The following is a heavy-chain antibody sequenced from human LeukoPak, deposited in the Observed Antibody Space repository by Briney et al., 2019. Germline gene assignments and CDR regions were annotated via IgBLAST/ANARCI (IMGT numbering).Heavy chain of an antibody. J-gene: IGHJ4*02. CDR1: GFTLSQYW. CDR3: ARGSSGPAESYFDY. D-gene: IGHD6-25*01. Sequence: PGGSPRLSCALSGFTLSQYWMSWVRQAPGKGLEWVADTKQDGSEIHYVDSVKGRFTISRDNAKNSLYLQMNSLRVEDTAVYYCARGSSGPAESYFDYWGQGSLVTVSS. CDR2: TKQDGSEI. V-gene: IGHV3-7*01.